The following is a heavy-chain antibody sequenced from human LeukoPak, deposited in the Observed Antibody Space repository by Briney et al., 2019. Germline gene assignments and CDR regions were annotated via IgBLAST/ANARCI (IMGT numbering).Heavy chain of an antibody. CDR3: ANWDY. Sequence: PGGSLRLTCAASGFTFSSYGMHWVRQAPGKGLEWVAVISYDGSNKYYADSVKGRFTISRDNSKNTLYLQMNSLRAEDTAVYYCANWDYWGQEPWSPSPQ. V-gene: IGHV3-30*18. CDR1: GFTFSSYG. CDR2: ISYDGSNK. J-gene: IGHJ4*01.